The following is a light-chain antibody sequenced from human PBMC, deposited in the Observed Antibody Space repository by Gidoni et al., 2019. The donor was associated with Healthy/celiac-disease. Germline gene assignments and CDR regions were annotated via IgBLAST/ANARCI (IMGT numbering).Light chain of an antibody. CDR3: QQFNSYPIFT. CDR1: QGISSA. J-gene: IGKJ3*01. V-gene: IGKV1-13*02. Sequence: AIPFTQSPSSLSASVGDRVTITCRASQGISSALAWYQQKPGKAPKLLIYDASSLESGVPSRFSGSGSGTDFTLTISSLQPEDFATYYCQQFNSYPIFTFGPGTKVDIK. CDR2: DAS.